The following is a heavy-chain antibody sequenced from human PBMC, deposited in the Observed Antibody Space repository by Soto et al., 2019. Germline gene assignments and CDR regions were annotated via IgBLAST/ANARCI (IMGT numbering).Heavy chain of an antibody. CDR2: IWYDGSNK. D-gene: IGHD5-18*01. CDR1: GFTFSSYG. V-gene: IGHV3-33*01. J-gene: IGHJ4*02. Sequence: GGSLRLSXAASGFTFSSYGMHWVRQAPGKGLEWVAVIWYDGSNKYYADSVKGRFTISRDNSKNTLYLQMNSLRAEDTAVYYCARVSGPGYSYGLGGYWGQGTLVTVSS. CDR3: ARVSGPGYSYGLGGY.